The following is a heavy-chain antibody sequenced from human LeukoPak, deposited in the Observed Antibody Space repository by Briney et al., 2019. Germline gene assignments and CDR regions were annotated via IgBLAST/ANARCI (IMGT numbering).Heavy chain of an antibody. J-gene: IGHJ4*02. V-gene: IGHV3-21*01. CDR3: ARDLDYFDY. Sequence: GGSLRLSCAASGFTFGSCAMNWVRQAPGKGLEWVSSITSSGTNIYYTDSLKGRFTISRDNAKNSLHLQLNSLRAEDTAVYYCARDLDYFDYWGQGTLVTVSS. CDR1: GFTFGSCA. CDR2: ITSSGTNI.